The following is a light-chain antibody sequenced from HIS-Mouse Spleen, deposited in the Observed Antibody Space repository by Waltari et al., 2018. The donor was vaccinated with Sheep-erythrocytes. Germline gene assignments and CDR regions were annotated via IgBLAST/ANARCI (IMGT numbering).Light chain of an antibody. CDR3: QQYNSYPLT. CDR2: KAS. Sequence: DIQMTQSPSTLSAPVGDTVTITCRASQSISSWLAWYQQKPGKAPKLLIYKASSLESGVPSRFSGSGSGTEFTLTISSLQPDDFATYYCQQYNSYPLTFGGGTKVEIK. CDR1: QSISSW. V-gene: IGKV1-5*03. J-gene: IGKJ4*01.